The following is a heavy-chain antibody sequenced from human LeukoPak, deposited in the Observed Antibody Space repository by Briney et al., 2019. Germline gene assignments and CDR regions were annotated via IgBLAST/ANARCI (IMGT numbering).Heavy chain of an antibody. CDR3: ATSPRITRYIVVVTPQQAFDI. J-gene: IGHJ3*02. V-gene: IGHV1-2*02. CDR2: INPNSGGT. D-gene: IGHD2-21*02. Sequence: GSSVKVSCKSSGYTFTSYAMNWVRQAPGQGLEWMGWINPNSGGTNYAQKFQGRVTMTRDTSISTAYMELSRLRSEDTAVYYCATSPRITRYIVVVTPQQAFDIWGQGTMVTVSS. CDR1: GYTFTSYA.